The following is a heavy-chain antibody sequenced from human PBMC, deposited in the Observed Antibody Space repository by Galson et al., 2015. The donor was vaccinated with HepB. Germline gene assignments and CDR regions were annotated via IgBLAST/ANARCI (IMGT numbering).Heavy chain of an antibody. J-gene: IGHJ5*02. CDR3: ASALFGEDWFDP. D-gene: IGHD3-10*02. Sequence: SLRLSCAASGFTFSSYSMNWVRQAPGKGLEWVSSISSSSSYINYADSVKGRFTISRDNAKNSLYLQMNSLRAEDTAVYYCASALFGEDWFDPWGQGTLVTVSS. CDR2: ISSSSSYI. V-gene: IGHV3-21*01. CDR1: GFTFSSYS.